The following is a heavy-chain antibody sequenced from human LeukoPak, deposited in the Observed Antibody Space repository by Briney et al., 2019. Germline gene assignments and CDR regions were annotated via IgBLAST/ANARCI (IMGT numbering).Heavy chain of an antibody. J-gene: IGHJ4*02. V-gene: IGHV3-23*01. D-gene: IGHD4-17*01. CDR1: RCILSSYA. CDR3: AKGLYGDYDFDC. Sequence: GWSLTLSCVASRCILSSYALSWVRQAPGKGLEWVSVISYNWCKIYYAHSVKGRFTISRDNPKNTLYPQLNSLRAEDTAVYYCAKGLYGDYDFDCWGRGTLVTVSS. CDR2: ISYNWCKI.